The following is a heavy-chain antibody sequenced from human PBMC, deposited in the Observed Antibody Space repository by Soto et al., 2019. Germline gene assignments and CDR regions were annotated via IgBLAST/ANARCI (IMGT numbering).Heavy chain of an antibody. CDR1: RGSLSGYY. D-gene: IGHD3-9*01. J-gene: IGHJ3*02. V-gene: IGHV4-34*01. Sequence: SQTLPLTGALDRGSLSGYYWSWIRQPPGKGLERIGEINHSGSTNYNPSLKSRVTISVDTSKNQFSLKLSSVTAADTAVYYCARADPRRYFDWFRSRAFDIWGQGTMVTVSS. CDR2: INHSGST. CDR3: ARADPRRYFDWFRSRAFDI.